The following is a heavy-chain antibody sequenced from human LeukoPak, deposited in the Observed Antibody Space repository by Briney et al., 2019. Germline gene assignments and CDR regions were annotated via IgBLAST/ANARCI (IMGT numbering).Heavy chain of an antibody. V-gene: IGHV3-23*01. CDR2: ISGSGSRT. CDR3: AKAPMIVVTNNWFDP. CDR1: GFTFSSYA. J-gene: IGHJ5*02. D-gene: IGHD3-22*01. Sequence: GGSLRLSCAASGFTFSSYAMNWVRQAPGKGLEWVSSISGSGSRTYYGDSVKGRFTVSRDNSNNTLFLHMNSLRAEDTAVYYCAKAPMIVVTNNWFDPWGQGTLVAVSS.